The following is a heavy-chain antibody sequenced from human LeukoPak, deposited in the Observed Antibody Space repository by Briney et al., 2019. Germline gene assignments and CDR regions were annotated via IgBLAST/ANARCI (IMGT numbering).Heavy chain of an antibody. J-gene: IGHJ6*03. Sequence: GGSLRLSCAASGFTFDDYAMHWVRQAPGKGLGWVSLISGDGGSTYYADSVKGRFTISRDNSKNSPYLQMNSLRTEDTALYYCAKDSVRCSGGSCYDYYYYYMDVWGKGTTVTVSS. D-gene: IGHD2-15*01. CDR1: GFTFDDYA. V-gene: IGHV3-43*02. CDR3: AKDSVRCSGGSCYDYYYYYMDV. CDR2: ISGDGGST.